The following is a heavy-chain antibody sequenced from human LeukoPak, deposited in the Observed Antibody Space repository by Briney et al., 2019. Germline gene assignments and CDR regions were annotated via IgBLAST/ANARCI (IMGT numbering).Heavy chain of an antibody. CDR2: IFYNGNT. Sequence: SETLSLTCTVSGGSISNYFWSWIRQPPGKGLEWIGYIFYNGNTNYNPSLESRVTISVDTSKNQFSLKLSSVTAADTAVYYCACLTTADAFDIWGQGTMVTVSS. D-gene: IGHD3-22*01. V-gene: IGHV4-59*01. J-gene: IGHJ3*02. CDR1: GGSISNYF. CDR3: ACLTTADAFDI.